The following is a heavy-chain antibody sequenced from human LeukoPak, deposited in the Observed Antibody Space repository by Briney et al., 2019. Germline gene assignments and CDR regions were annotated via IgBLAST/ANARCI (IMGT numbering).Heavy chain of an antibody. D-gene: IGHD6-19*01. CDR1: GFTFSNYA. Sequence: PGGSLRLSCAASGFTFSNYAMIWVRQAPGKGLEWVSGMSGSGDTASYADSVKGRFTISRDNSKNTLYLQVNSLRAEDTGVYYCAKTSGWSYWGQGTRVTVSS. J-gene: IGHJ4*02. CDR2: MSGSGDTA. CDR3: AKTSGWSY. V-gene: IGHV3-23*01.